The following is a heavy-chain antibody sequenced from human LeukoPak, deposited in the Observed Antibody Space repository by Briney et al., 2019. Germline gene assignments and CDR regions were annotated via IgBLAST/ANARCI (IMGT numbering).Heavy chain of an antibody. CDR3: ARRDGSGSSP. J-gene: IGHJ5*02. V-gene: IGHV4-39*01. CDR2: IFYSGST. D-gene: IGHD3-10*01. Sequence: SETLSLTCTVSGGSISTSNYYWGWIRQPPGKGLEWIGNIFYSGSTYYNPSLKSRVTISVDTSKNQFSLKLSSVTAADTAVYYCARRDGSGSSPWGQGTLVTVSS. CDR1: GGSISTSNYY.